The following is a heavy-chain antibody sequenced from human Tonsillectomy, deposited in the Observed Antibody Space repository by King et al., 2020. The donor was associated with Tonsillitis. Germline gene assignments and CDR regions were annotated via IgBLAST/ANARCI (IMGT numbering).Heavy chain of an antibody. D-gene: IGHD3-16*02. CDR3: ARKGSYRLDY. CDR2: ISSGHDFM. Sequence: VQLVESGGALVKPGGSLRLSCVASGFDFSDYYMSWIRQAPGKGLEWVSFISSGHDFMYYPDSLKGRFTISRDNAKNSVYLHMNNLRVEDTAVYYCARKGSYRLDYWGQGTLVTVSS. J-gene: IGHJ4*02. V-gene: IGHV3-11*01. CDR1: GFDFSDYY.